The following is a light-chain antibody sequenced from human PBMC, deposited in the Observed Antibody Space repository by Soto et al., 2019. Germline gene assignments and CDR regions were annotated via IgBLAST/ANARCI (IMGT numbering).Light chain of an antibody. Sequence: QSALTQPASLSGSPGQSITISCTGTSSDVGGYDYVSWYQQHPGKAPKLMIFDVSNRPSGVSNRFSGSKSGNTASLTISGLQAEDEADYYCGSYTSSSTVVFGGGTKLTVL. CDR2: DVS. V-gene: IGLV2-14*03. J-gene: IGLJ2*01. CDR3: GSYTSSSTVV. CDR1: SSDVGGYDY.